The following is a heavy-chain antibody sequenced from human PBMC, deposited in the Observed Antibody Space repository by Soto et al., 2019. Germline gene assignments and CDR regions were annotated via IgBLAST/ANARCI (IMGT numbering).Heavy chain of an antibody. CDR2: ISSNGGST. V-gene: IGHV3-64*01. Sequence: EVQLVESGGGLVQPGGSLRLSCAASGFTFSSYAMHWVRQAPGKGLEYVSAISSNGGSTYYANSVKGRFTISRDNSKNTLYLQMGSLRAEDMAVYYCARDPDDYGDYVGAWYFDLWGRGTLVTVSS. CDR3: ARDPDDYGDYVGAWYFDL. D-gene: IGHD4-17*01. J-gene: IGHJ2*01. CDR1: GFTFSSYA.